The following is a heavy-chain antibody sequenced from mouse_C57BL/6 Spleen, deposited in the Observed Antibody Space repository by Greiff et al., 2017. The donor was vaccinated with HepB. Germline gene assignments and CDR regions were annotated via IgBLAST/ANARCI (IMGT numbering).Heavy chain of an antibody. CDR1: GYSFTSYY. V-gene: IGHV1-66*01. D-gene: IGHD2-5*01. CDR2: IYPGSGNT. Sequence: QVQLKQSGPELVKPGASVKISCKASGYSFTSYYIHWVKQRPGQGLEWIGWIYPGSGNTKYNEKFKGKATLTADTSSSTAYMQLSSLTSEDSAVYYCARHSKGLFDYWGQGTTLTVSS. CDR3: ARHSKGLFDY. J-gene: IGHJ2*01.